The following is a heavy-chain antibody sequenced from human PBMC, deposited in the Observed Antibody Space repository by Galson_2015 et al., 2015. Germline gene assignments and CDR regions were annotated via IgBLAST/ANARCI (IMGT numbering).Heavy chain of an antibody. CDR3: ARGTAAAFDI. CDR1: GFTFSSYS. J-gene: IGHJ3*02. CDR2: ISSSSSYI. V-gene: IGHV3-21*01. Sequence: SMRLSCAASGFTFSSYSMNWVRQAPGKGLEWVSSISSSSSYIYYADSVKGRFTISRDNAKNSLYLQMNNLRAGDTAVYYCARGTAAAFDISVQRTMFTVSS.